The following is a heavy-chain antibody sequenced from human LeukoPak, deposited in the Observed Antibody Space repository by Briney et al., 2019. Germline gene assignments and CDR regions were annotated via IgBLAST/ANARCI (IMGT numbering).Heavy chain of an antibody. Sequence: PGGSLRLSCAASGFTFSSYAMSWVRQVPGKGLEWVSAISNNGGYTYYADSAQGRFTISRDNSKSTLCLQMNSLRAEDTAVYYCAKQLGYCSDGSCYFPYWGQGTLVTVSS. D-gene: IGHD2-15*01. V-gene: IGHV3-23*01. J-gene: IGHJ4*02. CDR1: GFTFSSYA. CDR3: AKQLGYCSDGSCYFPY. CDR2: ISNNGGYT.